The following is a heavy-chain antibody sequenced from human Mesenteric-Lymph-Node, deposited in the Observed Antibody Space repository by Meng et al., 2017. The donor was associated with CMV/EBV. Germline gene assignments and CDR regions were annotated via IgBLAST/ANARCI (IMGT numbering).Heavy chain of an antibody. Sequence: GESLKISCAASGFTFSSYEMNWVRQAPGKGLEWISYINIGGSVIYYADSVKGRFTISRDNAKNSLYLQMNSLRAEDTAVYYCARDGRDRQQLVRGNWLDPWGQGTLVTVSS. CDR3: ARDGRDRQQLVRGNWLDP. CDR2: INIGGSVI. V-gene: IGHV3-48*03. J-gene: IGHJ5*02. CDR1: GFTFSSYE. D-gene: IGHD6-13*01.